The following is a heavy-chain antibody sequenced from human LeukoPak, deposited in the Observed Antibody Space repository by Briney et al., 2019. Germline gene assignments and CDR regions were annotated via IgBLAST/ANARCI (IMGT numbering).Heavy chain of an antibody. Sequence: ASVKVSCEASGYTFTGYYIHWVRQAPGQGLEWMRRINPNNGGTNYAQKFQGRVTMTRDMSMSTAYMELSRLRSVDTAVYYCAGEDNSSGYRPFDIWGQGTMVTVPS. D-gene: IGHD3-22*01. CDR1: GYTFTGYY. CDR2: INPNNGGT. CDR3: AGEDNSSGYRPFDI. J-gene: IGHJ3*02. V-gene: IGHV1-2*06.